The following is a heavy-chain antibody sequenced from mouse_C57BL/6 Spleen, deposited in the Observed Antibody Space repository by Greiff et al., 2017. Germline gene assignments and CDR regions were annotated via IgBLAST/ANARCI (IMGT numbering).Heavy chain of an antibody. CDR3: ARGAQATLYYYAMDY. V-gene: IGHV1-82*01. D-gene: IGHD3-2*02. Sequence: QVQLQQPGPELVKPGASVKISCKASGYAFSSSWMNWVKQRPGKGLEWNGRIYPGDGDTNYNGKFKGKATLTADKSSSTAYMQLSSLTSEDSAVYFCARGAQATLYYYAMDYWGQGTSVTVSS. CDR1: GYAFSSSW. J-gene: IGHJ4*01. CDR2: IYPGDGDT.